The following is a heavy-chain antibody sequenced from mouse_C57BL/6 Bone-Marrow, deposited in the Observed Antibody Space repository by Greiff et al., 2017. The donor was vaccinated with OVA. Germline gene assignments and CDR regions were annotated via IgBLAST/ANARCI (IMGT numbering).Heavy chain of an antibody. J-gene: IGHJ2*01. CDR1: GYAFSSSW. D-gene: IGHD1-1*01. Sequence: VQLQQSGPELVKPGASVKISCKASGYAFSSSWMNWVKQRPGKGLEWIGRIYPGDGDTNYNGKFKGKATLTADKSSSTAYMQLSSLTSEDSAVYFCAREGITTVVEFDYWGQGTTLTVSS. CDR2: IYPGDGDT. V-gene: IGHV1-82*01. CDR3: AREGITTVVEFDY.